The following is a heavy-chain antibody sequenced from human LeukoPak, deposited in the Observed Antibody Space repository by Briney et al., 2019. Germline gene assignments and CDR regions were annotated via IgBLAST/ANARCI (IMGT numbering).Heavy chain of an antibody. CDR3: ARDGTHYDILTGFKY. D-gene: IGHD3-9*01. CDR2: ISGSGGST. CDR1: GFTFSSYA. Sequence: GGSLRLSCAASGFTFSSYAMSWVRQAPGKGLEWVSAISGSGGSTYYADSVKGRFTISRDNSKNTLSLQMNSLSVEDTAVYYCARDGTHYDILTGFKYWGQGTLVTVSS. J-gene: IGHJ4*02. V-gene: IGHV3-23*01.